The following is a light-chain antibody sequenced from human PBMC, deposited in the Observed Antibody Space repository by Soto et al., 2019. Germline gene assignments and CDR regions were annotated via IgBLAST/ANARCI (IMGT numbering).Light chain of an antibody. J-gene: IGKJ5*01. V-gene: IGKV3-20*01. CDR3: QQYGSSST. Sequence: EIVLTRSPGTLSLCPGERATLYCRASQSVSSSYLAWYQQKPGQAPRLLIYGASSRPTGIPDRFSGSGSGTDFTLTISRLEPEDFAVYYCQQYGSSSTFGQGTDWRL. CDR1: QSVSSSY. CDR2: GAS.